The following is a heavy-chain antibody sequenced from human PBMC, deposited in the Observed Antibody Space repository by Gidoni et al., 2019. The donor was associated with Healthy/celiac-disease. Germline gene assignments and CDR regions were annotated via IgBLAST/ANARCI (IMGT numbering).Heavy chain of an antibody. CDR3: ARDLSGVQWELLEADY. Sequence: QVQLVQSGAEVKKPGSSVKVSCKASGGTFSSYAISWVRQAPGQGLEWMGRIIPILGIANYAQKFQGRVTITADKSTSTAYMELSSLRSEDTAVYYCARDLSGVQWELLEADYWGQGTLVTVSS. V-gene: IGHV1-69*04. CDR2: IIPILGIA. CDR1: GGTFSSYA. D-gene: IGHD1-26*01. J-gene: IGHJ4*02.